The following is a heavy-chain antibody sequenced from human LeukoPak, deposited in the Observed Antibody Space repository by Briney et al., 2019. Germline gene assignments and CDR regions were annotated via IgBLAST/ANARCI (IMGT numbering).Heavy chain of an antibody. J-gene: IGHJ4*02. CDR3: ARRPPPYYYDSSGYYWERGFDY. V-gene: IGHV1-2*02. CDR1: GYTFTGYY. Sequence: ASVKVSCKASGYTFTGYYMHWVRQAPGQGLEWMGWINPNSGGTNYAQKFQGRVTMTRDTSISTAYMELSRLRSDDTAVYYCARRPPPYYYDSSGYYWERGFDYWGQGTLVTVSS. D-gene: IGHD3-22*01. CDR2: INPNSGGT.